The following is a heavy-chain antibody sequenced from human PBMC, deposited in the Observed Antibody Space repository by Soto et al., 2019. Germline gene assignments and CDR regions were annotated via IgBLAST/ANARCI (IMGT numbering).Heavy chain of an antibody. V-gene: IGHV4-39*07. CDR1: GGSISSGGYY. D-gene: IGHD5-18*01. Sequence: PSETLSLTCTVSGGSISSGGYYWSWIRQSPGKGLEWIGTIYSNDNTHYNPSLLSRVTISVDTSKNEFSLRLNSVTAADTAVYYCAGYGYRPDVWGQGTTVTVSS. J-gene: IGHJ6*02. CDR2: IYSNDNT. CDR3: AGYGYRPDV.